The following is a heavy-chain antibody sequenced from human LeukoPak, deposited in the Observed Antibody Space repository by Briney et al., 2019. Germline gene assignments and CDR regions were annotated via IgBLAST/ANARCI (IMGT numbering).Heavy chain of an antibody. CDR2: IKRDGSEK. V-gene: IGHV3-7*01. Sequence: GGSLRLSCAASGFTFSSYWMSWVRQAPGKGLEWVANIKRDGSEKYYGDSVKGRFTISRDNAKNSLYLQMNNLRAEDTAVYYCARDKEAAVDFWSGYYPLWGQGTLVTVSS. CDR1: GFTFSSYW. D-gene: IGHD3-3*01. CDR3: ARDKEAAVDFWSGYYPL. J-gene: IGHJ4*02.